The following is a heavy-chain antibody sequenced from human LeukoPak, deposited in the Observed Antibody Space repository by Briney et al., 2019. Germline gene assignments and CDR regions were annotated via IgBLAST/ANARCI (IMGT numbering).Heavy chain of an antibody. CDR3: AKYCSSTSCPLGAFDI. Sequence: ASVKVSCKASGYTFTGYYMHWVRQAPGQGLEWMGWINPNSGGTNYAQKFQGRVTMTRDTSISTAYMELSRLRSDDTAVYYCAKYCSSTSCPLGAFDIRGQGTMVTVSS. CDR1: GYTFTGYY. V-gene: IGHV1-2*02. D-gene: IGHD2-2*01. CDR2: INPNSGGT. J-gene: IGHJ3*02.